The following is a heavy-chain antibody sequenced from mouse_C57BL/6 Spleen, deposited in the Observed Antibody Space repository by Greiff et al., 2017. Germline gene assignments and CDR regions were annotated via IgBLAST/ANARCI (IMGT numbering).Heavy chain of an antibody. CDR1: GFTFSSYG. D-gene: IGHD2-1*01. CDR2: ISSGGSYT. V-gene: IGHV5-6*02. J-gene: IGHJ4*01. Sequence: EVKLVESGGDLVKPGGSLKLSCAASGFTFSSYGMSWVRQTPDKRLEWVATISSGGSYTYDPDSVKGRFTISRDNAKNTLYLQMSSLKSEDTAMYYCARNPDLLHAMDYWGQGTSVTVSS. CDR3: ARNPDLLHAMDY.